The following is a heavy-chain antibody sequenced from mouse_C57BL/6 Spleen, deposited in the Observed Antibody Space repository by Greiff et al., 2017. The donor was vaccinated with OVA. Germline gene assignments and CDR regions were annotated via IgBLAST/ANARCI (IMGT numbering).Heavy chain of an antibody. D-gene: IGHD1-2*01. CDR3: ARSSVLRAMDY. CDR1: GYTFTSYW. CDR2: IYPSDSET. J-gene: IGHJ4*01. V-gene: IGHV1-61*01. Sequence: QVQLQQSGAELVRPGSSVKLSCKASGYTFTSYWMDWVKQRPGQGLEWIGNIYPSDSETHYNQKFKDKATLTVDKSSSTAYMQLSSLTSEDSAVYYCARSSVLRAMDYWGQGTSVTVSS.